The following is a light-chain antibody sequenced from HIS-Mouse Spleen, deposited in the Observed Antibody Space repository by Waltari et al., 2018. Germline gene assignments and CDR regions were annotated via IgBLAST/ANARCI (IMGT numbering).Light chain of an antibody. V-gene: IGLV1-44*01. CDR3: AAWDDSLNGWV. CDR1: SSNIGSNT. J-gene: IGLJ3*02. Sequence: QSVLTQPPSASGTPGQRVTISCSGSSSNIGSNTVTCYQQLPGTAPQLLIYSNNQRPSGVPDRFSGSKSGTSASLAISGLQSEDEADYYCAAWDDSLNGWVFGGGTKLTVL. CDR2: SNN.